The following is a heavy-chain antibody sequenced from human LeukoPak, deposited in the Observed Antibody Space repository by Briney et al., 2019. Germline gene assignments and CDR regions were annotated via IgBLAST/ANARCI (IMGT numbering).Heavy chain of an antibody. D-gene: IGHD3-10*01. Sequence: ASVKVSCKGFGYSFSTYGITWVRQVPGQGLERMAWISAYNGKTNSAQKLQGRVTMTTDTSTSTAFLELRSLTSDDTAVYYCARVGNDGSGSFHYWGQGTLVTVSS. CDR2: ISAYNGKT. CDR3: ARVGNDGSGSFHY. J-gene: IGHJ4*02. V-gene: IGHV1-18*01. CDR1: GYSFSTYG.